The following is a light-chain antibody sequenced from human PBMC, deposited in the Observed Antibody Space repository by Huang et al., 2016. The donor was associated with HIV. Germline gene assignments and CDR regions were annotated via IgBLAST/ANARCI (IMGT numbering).Light chain of an antibody. V-gene: IGKV3-20*01. CDR1: QSVSSSY. CDR3: QQYDNSPQT. J-gene: IGKJ1*01. CDR2: GAS. Sequence: EIVLTQSPGTLSLSPGERATLSCRASQSVSSSYLAGYQQKPGQAPRLLIYGASSRATGIPDRFSGSGSGTDFTLTISRLEPEDFAVYYCQQYDNSPQTFGQGTKVEIK.